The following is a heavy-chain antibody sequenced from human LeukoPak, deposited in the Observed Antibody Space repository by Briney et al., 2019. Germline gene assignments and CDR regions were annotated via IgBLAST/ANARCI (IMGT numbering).Heavy chain of an antibody. J-gene: IGHJ3*02. D-gene: IGHD5-12*01. CDR3: ARSGTRGDASDI. Sequence: GGSLRLSCAASGFTFSSYAMNWVRQTPGKGLEWVANIKQDGSEKYYVDSVKGRFTISRDNAKNSLYLQMNSLRAEDTAVYYCARSGTRGDASDIWGKGTMVTVS. CDR2: IKQDGSEK. CDR1: GFTFSSYA. V-gene: IGHV3-7*03.